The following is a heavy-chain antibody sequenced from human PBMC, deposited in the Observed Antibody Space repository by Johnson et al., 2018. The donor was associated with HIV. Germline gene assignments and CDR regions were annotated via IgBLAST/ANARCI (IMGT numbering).Heavy chain of an antibody. J-gene: IGHJ3*02. CDR2: ISWNSGSI. D-gene: IGHD3-9*01. CDR1: GFTFDDYA. Sequence: VESGGGLVQPGRSLRLSCAASGFTFDDYAMHWVRQAPGKGLEWVSGISWNSGSIGYADSVKGRFTISRDNAKNSLYLQMNSLRAEDTAVYYCARAWGSRDILTALRGAFDIWGQGTMVTVSS. CDR3: ARAWGSRDILTALRGAFDI. V-gene: IGHV3-9*01.